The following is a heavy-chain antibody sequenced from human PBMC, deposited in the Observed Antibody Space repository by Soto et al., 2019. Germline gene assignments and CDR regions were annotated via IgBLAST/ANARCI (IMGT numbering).Heavy chain of an antibody. J-gene: IGHJ6*02. V-gene: IGHV1-18*01. CDR3: ARNYLVVAATEGVLHYYYGMDV. D-gene: IGHD2-15*01. CDR2: ISAYNGNT. Sequence: QVQLVQSGAEVKKPGASVKVSCKASGYTFTSYGISWVRQAPGQGLEWMGWISAYNGNTNYAQKLQGRVTMTTDTSTSTAYMELRSLRSDDTAVYYCARNYLVVAATEGVLHYYYGMDVWGQGTTVTVSS. CDR1: GYTFTSYG.